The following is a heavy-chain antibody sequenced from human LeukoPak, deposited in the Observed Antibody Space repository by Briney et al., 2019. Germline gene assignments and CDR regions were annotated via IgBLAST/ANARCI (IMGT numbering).Heavy chain of an antibody. CDR2: ISGDGSTT. CDR3: SKSGFGDDGIFTGRGSPYYYYYLDV. V-gene: IGHV3-43*02. Sequence: EGSLRLSCTVSGFTLNDFVIHWVRQVPGKSLEWVALISGDGSTTDYASSVEGRFTISRDNTQKSLFLEMNNLGTEDTALYYCSKSGFGDDGIFTGRGSPYYYYYLDVWGKGTTVIVS. J-gene: IGHJ6*03. CDR1: GFTLNDFV. D-gene: IGHD2-21*02.